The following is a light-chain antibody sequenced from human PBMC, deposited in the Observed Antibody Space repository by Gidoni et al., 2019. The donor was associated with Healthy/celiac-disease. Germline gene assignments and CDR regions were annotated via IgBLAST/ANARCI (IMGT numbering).Light chain of an antibody. CDR2: GAS. CDR3: QLYNNWPPLT. J-gene: IGKJ4*01. V-gene: IGKV3-15*01. Sequence: EIVITPPPATLSVSQGERATLSCRASQSVSSNLAWYQQKPGQAPRLLIYGASTRATGIPARFSGSGSGTEFTLTISSLQSEDFAVYYCQLYNNWPPLTFGGGTKVEIK. CDR1: QSVSSN.